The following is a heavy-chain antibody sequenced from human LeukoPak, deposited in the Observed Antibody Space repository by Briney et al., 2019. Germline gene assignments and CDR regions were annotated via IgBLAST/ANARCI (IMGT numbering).Heavy chain of an antibody. V-gene: IGHV4-59*08. Sequence: SETLSLTCTVSGGSISSYYWSWIRQPPGKGLEWIGYIYYRGSTNYNPSLKSRVTISVDTSKNQFSLKLSSVTAADTAVYYCARLRIFGASYYFDYWGQGTLVTVSS. CDR3: ARLRIFGASYYFDY. J-gene: IGHJ4*02. CDR1: GGSISSYY. CDR2: IYYRGST. D-gene: IGHD3-3*01.